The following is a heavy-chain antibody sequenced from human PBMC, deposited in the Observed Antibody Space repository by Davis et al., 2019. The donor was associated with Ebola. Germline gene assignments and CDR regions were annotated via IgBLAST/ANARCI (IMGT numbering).Heavy chain of an antibody. CDR2: INHGGSA. CDR3: ARDTRPCGGDCYDDTFDM. D-gene: IGHD2-21*01. Sequence: PSETLSLTCTVSGVSITTYFWSWIRQPPGKGLEWVGYINHGGSANSNPSLKSRVTFSIDTSKSQVSLKLTSVTAADTAVYYCARDTRPCGGDCYDDTFDMWGQGTMVIVSS. V-gene: IGHV4-59*12. J-gene: IGHJ3*02. CDR1: GVSITTYF.